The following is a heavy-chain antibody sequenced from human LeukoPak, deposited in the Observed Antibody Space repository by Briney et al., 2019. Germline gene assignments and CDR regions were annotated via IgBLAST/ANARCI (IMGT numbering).Heavy chain of an antibody. V-gene: IGHV4-59*01. CDR2: IYYTGNT. CDR1: GGSISNYY. D-gene: IGHD2-15*01. J-gene: IGHJ3*02. Sequence: SETLSLTCTVSGGSISNYYWNWIRQPPGKGLEGIGYIYYTGNTNYNPSLTSRVTISVLTSKNRFSLKLSSVTAADTAVYYCARDHGCSGGSCNDAFDIWGQGTMVTVSS. CDR3: ARDHGCSGGSCNDAFDI.